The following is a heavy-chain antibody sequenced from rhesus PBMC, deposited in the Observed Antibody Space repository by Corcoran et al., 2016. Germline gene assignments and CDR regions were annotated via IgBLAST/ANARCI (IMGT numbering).Heavy chain of an antibody. Sequence: EVQLVQSGAEVKRPGESLKISCKNSGYSFPSYWISWVRQMPGKGLVWMVTSDPSDSDTRDSPAVKGQVTIAADKSISTVDLQWSSLKASDSATYYCAKEDGSSFFDYWGQGVLVTVSS. J-gene: IGHJ4*01. V-gene: IGHV5-2*01. CDR2: SDPSDSDT. CDR1: GYSFPSYW. CDR3: AKEDGSSFFDY. D-gene: IGHD4-29*01.